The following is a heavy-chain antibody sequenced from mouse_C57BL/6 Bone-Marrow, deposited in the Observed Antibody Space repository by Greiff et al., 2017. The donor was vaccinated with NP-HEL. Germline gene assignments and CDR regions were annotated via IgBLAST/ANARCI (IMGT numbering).Heavy chain of an antibody. D-gene: IGHD1-1*01. CDR1: GYTFTSYW. CDR2: INPSNGGT. V-gene: IGHV1-53*01. Sequence: QVQLQQPGTELVKPGASVKLSCKASGYTFTSYWMHWVKQRPGHGLEWIGNINPSNGGTNSNEKFKSKATLTVDKSASTAYMQLSSLTSEDSAVYYCAREGMTTVVDYWGQGTTLTVSA. CDR3: AREGMTTVVDY. J-gene: IGHJ2*01.